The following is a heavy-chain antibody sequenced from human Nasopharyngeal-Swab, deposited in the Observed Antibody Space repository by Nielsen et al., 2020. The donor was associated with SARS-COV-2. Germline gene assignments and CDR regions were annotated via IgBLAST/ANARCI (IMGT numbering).Heavy chain of an antibody. J-gene: IGHJ6*02. V-gene: IGHV1-2*04. CDR1: GYTFTGYY. CDR2: INPNSGGT. Sequence: ASVKVSCKASGYTFTGYYMHWVRQAPGQGLEWMGLINPNSGGTNYAKKFQAWVTMTRDTSISTAYLALSRLRSDDTAVYYCARDLVYSYYYGMDVWGQGTTVIVSS. CDR3: ARDLVYSYYYGMDV.